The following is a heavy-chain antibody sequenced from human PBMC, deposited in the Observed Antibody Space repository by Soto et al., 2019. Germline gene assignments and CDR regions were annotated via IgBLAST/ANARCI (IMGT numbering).Heavy chain of an antibody. V-gene: IGHV4-34*01. CDR3: ARGQSSLLLDC. CDR2: INHSGST. CDR1: GGSFSAYY. J-gene: IGHJ4*02. Sequence: QVQLQQWGAGLLKPSETLSLTCAVYGGSFSAYYWSWIRQPPGKGLEWIGEINHSGSTNYNPSLKSRVTISVDTSKIQFSLKLSSVTAADTAVYYCARGQSSLLLDCWGQGILVTVSS. D-gene: IGHD2-8*02.